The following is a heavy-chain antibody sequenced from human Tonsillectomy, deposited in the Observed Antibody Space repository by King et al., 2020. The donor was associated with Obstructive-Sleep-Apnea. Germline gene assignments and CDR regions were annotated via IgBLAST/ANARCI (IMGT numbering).Heavy chain of an antibody. CDR3: ASSGGSWAVAGTGWFDP. V-gene: IGHV4-34*01. CDR1: GGSFSGYY. D-gene: IGHD6-19*01. CDR2: INHSGST. Sequence: VQLQQWGAGLLKPSETLSLTCAVYGGSFSGYYWSWIRQPPGKGLEWIGEINHSGSTNYNPSLKSRVTISVDTSKNQFSLKLSSVTAADTAVYYCASSGGSWAVAGTGWFDPWGQGTLVTVSS. J-gene: IGHJ5*02.